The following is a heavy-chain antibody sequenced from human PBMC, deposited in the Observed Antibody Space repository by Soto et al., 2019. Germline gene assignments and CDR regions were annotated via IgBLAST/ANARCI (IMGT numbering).Heavy chain of an antibody. CDR1: GGSIRSGDYY. J-gene: IGHJ6*02. Sequence: QVQLQESGPGLVKPSQTLSLTCTVSGGSIRSGDYYWSWIRQPPGKGLEWIGYIYYSGSTYYNPSLKSRVTISVDTSKNQFFLKLISVNAADTAVYYCARASCSGGSCYGDYGMDVWGQGTTVTVSS. CDR3: ARASCSGGSCYGDYGMDV. CDR2: IYYSGST. V-gene: IGHV4-30-4*01. D-gene: IGHD2-15*01.